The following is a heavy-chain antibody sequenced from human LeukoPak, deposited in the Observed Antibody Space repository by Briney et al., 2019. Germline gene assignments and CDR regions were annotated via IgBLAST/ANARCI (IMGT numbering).Heavy chain of an antibody. Sequence: PGGSLRLSCAASGFTFTSYAMSWVRQTPGKGLEWVSAISGSGGYTYYAASVKGRFTISRDNSKNTLYLQMNSLRAEDTAVYYCAKGRRWELPVDYWGQGTLVTVSS. CDR1: GFTFTSYA. J-gene: IGHJ4*02. V-gene: IGHV3-23*01. CDR3: AKGRRWELPVDY. CDR2: ISGSGGYT. D-gene: IGHD1-26*01.